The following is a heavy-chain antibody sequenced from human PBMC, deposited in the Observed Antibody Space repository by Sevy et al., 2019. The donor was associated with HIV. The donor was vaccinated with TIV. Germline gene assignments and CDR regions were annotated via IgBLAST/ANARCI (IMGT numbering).Heavy chain of an antibody. CDR3: ARAGGWGNINHSDQILDI. CDR1: EFIFTGYW. J-gene: IGHJ3*02. V-gene: IGHV3-7*01. Sequence: GGSLRLSCAASEFIFTGYWMNWVRQAPGKGLEWVANIDQDGSDKRYVDSVRGRFTISRDNANNFLYLQMSSLRADDTAVYYCARAGGWGNINHSDQILDIWGHGTKVTVSS. CDR2: IDQDGSDK. D-gene: IGHD3-16*01.